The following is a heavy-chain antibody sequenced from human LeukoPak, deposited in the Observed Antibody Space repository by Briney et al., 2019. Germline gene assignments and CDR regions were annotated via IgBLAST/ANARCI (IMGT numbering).Heavy chain of an antibody. J-gene: IGHJ4*02. D-gene: IGHD1-26*01. CDR1: GFTFSSYA. CDR2: ISYEGSNK. CDR3: AREGVTAELLQNEYFDY. Sequence: GGSLRLSCAAPGFTFSSYAMHWVRQAPGKGLEWVAVISYEGSNKYYVDSVKGRFTISRDNSKNTLYLQMNSLRAEDTAVYYCAREGVTAELLQNEYFDYWGQGALVTVSS. V-gene: IGHV3-30-3*01.